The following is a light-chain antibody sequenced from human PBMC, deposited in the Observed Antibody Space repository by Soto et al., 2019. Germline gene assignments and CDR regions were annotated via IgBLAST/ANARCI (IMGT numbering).Light chain of an antibody. CDR2: DAS. J-gene: IGKJ1*01. CDR1: QSISSW. CDR3: QQYNSYPWT. Sequence: DIQMTQSPSSLSASVRDRVTITCRASQSISSWLAWYQQKPGKAPKLLIYDASSLESGVPSRFSGSGSGTEFTLTIGSLQPGDFATYHCQQYNSYPWTFGQGTKVDIK. V-gene: IGKV1-5*01.